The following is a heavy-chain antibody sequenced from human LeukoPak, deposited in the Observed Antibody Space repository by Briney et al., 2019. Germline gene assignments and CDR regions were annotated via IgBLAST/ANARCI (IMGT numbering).Heavy chain of an antibody. CDR2: INHSGST. V-gene: IGHV4-34*01. CDR3: ARGLIAARFGY. D-gene: IGHD6-6*01. CDR1: GGSFSGYY. J-gene: IGHJ4*02. Sequence: SETLSLTCAVYGGSFSGYYWSWIRQPPGKGREGRGEINHSGSTNYNPSLKSRVTISVDTSKNQFSLKLSSVTAADTAVYYCARGLIAARFGYWGQGTLVTVSS.